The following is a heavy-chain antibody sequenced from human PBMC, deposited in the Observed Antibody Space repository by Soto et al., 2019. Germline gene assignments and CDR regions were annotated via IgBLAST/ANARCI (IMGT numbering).Heavy chain of an antibody. D-gene: IGHD3-10*01. V-gene: IGHV3-21*01. CDR1: AFTFGNAC. J-gene: IGHJ6*02. CDR2: INSSSSYI. CDR3: VRDSSYYGSGSYYEYYYGMDV. Sequence: GGSLRLSCAASAFTFGNACISWVRQAPGKGLEWVSFINSSSSYIYYADSVNCRFTIARDNAKNSLYLQMNSLRAEDTAVYYCVRDSSYYGSGSYYEYYYGMDVWGQGTTVTVSS.